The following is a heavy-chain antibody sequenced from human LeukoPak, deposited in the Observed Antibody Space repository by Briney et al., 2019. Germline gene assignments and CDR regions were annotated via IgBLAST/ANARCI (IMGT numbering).Heavy chain of an antibody. Sequence: SETLSLTCTVSGGSISSSSYYWGWIRQPPGKGLEWIGSIYYSGSTYYNPSLKSRVTISVDTSKNQFSLKLSSVTAADTAVYYCARGRGSSSWYSYYYYYRDVWGKGTTVTISS. CDR3: ARGRGSSSWYSYYYYYRDV. J-gene: IGHJ6*03. CDR1: GGSISSSSYY. V-gene: IGHV4-39*07. CDR2: IYYSGST. D-gene: IGHD6-13*01.